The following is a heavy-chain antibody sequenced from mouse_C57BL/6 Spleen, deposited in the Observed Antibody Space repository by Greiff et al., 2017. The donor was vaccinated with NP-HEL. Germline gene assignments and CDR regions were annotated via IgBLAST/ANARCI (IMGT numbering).Heavy chain of an antibody. CDR2: INPNNGGT. V-gene: IGHV1-26*01. Sequence: EVQLQQSGPELVKPGASVKISCKASGYTFTDYYMNWVKQSHGKSLEWIGDINPNNGGTSYNQKFKGKATLTVDKSSSTAYMELRSLTSEDSAVYYCAALLLFAYWGQGTLVTVSA. CDR3: AALLLFAY. J-gene: IGHJ3*01. CDR1: GYTFTDYY. D-gene: IGHD1-1*01.